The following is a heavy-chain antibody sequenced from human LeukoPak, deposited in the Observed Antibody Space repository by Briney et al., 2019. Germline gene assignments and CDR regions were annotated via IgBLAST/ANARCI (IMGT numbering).Heavy chain of an antibody. D-gene: IGHD2-2*01. CDR3: AGGYCSSTSCYQFYGYFQH. Sequence: GASVKVSCKASGGTFSSYAISWVRQAPGQGLEWMGGNIPIFGTANYAQKFQGRVTITADESTSTAYMELSSLRSEDTAVYYCAGGYCSSTSCYQFYGYFQHWGQGTLVTVSS. V-gene: IGHV1-69*13. CDR2: NIPIFGTA. J-gene: IGHJ1*01. CDR1: GGTFSSYA.